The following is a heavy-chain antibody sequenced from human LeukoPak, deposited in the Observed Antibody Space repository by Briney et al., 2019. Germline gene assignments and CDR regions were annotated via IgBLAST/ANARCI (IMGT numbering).Heavy chain of an antibody. CDR3: ARDPYTSSWYWAFDI. V-gene: IGHV3-66*02. D-gene: IGHD6-13*01. CDR2: IYSGGST. Sequence: GGSLRLSCAASGLTVSGNYMTWVRQAPGKWLEWVSVIYSGGSTYYADSVKGRFTISRDSSKNTLYLQMNSLRPEDTAVYYCARDPYTSSWYWAFDIWGQVTMVTVSS. CDR1: GLTVSGNY. J-gene: IGHJ3*02.